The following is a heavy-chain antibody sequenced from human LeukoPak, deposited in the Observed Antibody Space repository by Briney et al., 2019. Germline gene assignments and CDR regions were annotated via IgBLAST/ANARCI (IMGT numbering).Heavy chain of an antibody. CDR1: GGSISSGGYF. CDR2: IYYSGTT. V-gene: IGHV4-31*03. Sequence: PSETLSLTCTVSGGSISSGGYFWSWIRQHPGQGLEWIGYIYYSGTTYYNPSLKSRVIISVDTSKNQFSLKLSSVTAADTAVYYCARVDPNRHDYWAREPWSPSPQ. CDR3: ARVDPNRHDY. D-gene: IGHD1-14*01. J-gene: IGHJ4*02.